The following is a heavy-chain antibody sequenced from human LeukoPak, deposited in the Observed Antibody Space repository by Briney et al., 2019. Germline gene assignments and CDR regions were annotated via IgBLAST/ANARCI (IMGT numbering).Heavy chain of an antibody. J-gene: IGHJ3*02. CDR2: FDPEDGET. CDR1: GYTLTELS. V-gene: IGHV1-24*01. Sequence: ASVKVSCKVSGYTLTELSMHWVRQAPGKGLEWMGGFDPEDGETIYAQKFQGRVTMTEDTSTDTAYMELSSLRSEDTAVYYCATDLKSGWEFPRPRDAFDIWGQGTMVTVSS. CDR3: ATDLKSGWEFPRPRDAFDI. D-gene: IGHD1-26*01.